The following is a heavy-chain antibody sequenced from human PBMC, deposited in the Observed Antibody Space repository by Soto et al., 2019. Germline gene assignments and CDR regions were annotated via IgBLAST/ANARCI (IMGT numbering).Heavy chain of an antibody. CDR2: ISWNSGSI. CDR3: AKANTAMVTDYYYGVDV. V-gene: IGHV3-9*01. J-gene: IGHJ6*02. Sequence: SLRLSCAASGFTFDDFAMHWVRQAPGKGLEWVSGISWNSGSIGYADSVKGRFTISRDNAKNSLYLQMNSLRVEDTALYYCAKANTAMVTDYYYGVDVWGQGTTVTVSS. CDR1: GFTFDDFA. D-gene: IGHD5-18*01.